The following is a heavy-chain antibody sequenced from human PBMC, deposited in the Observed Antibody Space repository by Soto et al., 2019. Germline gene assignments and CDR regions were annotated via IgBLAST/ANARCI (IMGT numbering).Heavy chain of an antibody. Sequence: SDTLSLTCAVSGGSISSGGYSWSWIRQPPGKGLEWIGYIYHSGSTYYNPSLKSRVTISVDRSKNQFSLKLSSVTAADTAVYYCARTSGYGYYFDYWGQGTLVTVSS. CDR2: IYHSGST. CDR1: GGSISSGGYS. V-gene: IGHV4-30-2*01. D-gene: IGHD5-18*01. CDR3: ARTSGYGYYFDY. J-gene: IGHJ4*02.